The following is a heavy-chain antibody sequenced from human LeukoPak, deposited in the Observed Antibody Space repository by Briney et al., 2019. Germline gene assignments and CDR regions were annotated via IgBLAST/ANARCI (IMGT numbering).Heavy chain of an antibody. V-gene: IGHV3-23*01. D-gene: IGHD2-8*01. CDR2: FSGSGGST. CDR3: ARLLNRGHNTQYCTNGVSSGAFDI. J-gene: IGHJ3*02. Sequence: PGGSLRLSCAASGFTFSSYAMSWVRQAPGKGLECISGFSGSGGSTYYADSVKGRFTISRDNSKNTLYLQMNSLRAEDTAVYYCARLLNRGHNTQYCTNGVSSGAFDIWGQGTMVTVSS. CDR1: GFTFSSYA.